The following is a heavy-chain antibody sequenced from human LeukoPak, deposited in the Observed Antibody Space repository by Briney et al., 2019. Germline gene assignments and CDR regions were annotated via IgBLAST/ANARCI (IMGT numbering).Heavy chain of an antibody. V-gene: IGHV4-59*01. Sequence: SETLSLTCTVSGGSISSYYWSWIRQPPGKGLEWIGYIYYSGSTNYNPSLKSRVTISVDTSKNQFPLKLSSVTAADTAVYYCARALTMTHVGVWFDPWGQGALVTVSS. J-gene: IGHJ5*02. D-gene: IGHD4-17*01. CDR3: ARALTMTHVGVWFDP. CDR1: GGSISSYY. CDR2: IYYSGST.